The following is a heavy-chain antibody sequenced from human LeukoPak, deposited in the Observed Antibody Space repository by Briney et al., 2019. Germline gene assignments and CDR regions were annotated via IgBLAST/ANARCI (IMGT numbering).Heavy chain of an antibody. CDR1: GFTFSSYA. Sequence: GGSLRLSCAASGFTFSSYAMHWVRQAPGKGLEWVAIISYDGSNKYYADSVKGRFTISRDNSKNTLYLQMNSLRAEDTAVYYCAKDLRLGYGGNSVDYWGQGTLVTVSS. V-gene: IGHV3-30*04. J-gene: IGHJ4*02. CDR3: AKDLRLGYGGNSVDY. CDR2: ISYDGSNK. D-gene: IGHD4-23*01.